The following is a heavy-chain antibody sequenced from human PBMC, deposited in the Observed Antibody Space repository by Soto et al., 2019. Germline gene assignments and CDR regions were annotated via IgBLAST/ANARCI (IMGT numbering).Heavy chain of an antibody. V-gene: IGHV1-18*04. CDR1: GSTFTSYG. Sequence: ASVTVSCTASGSTFTSYGISWVRQAPGQGLEWMGWISAYNGNTNYAQKPQVRATMTTDTATSTAYRGRRSLRSDDTAVNYCAVTVTHYYYYGMDVGGQGP. D-gene: IGHD4-4*01. CDR3: AVTVTHYYYYGMDV. CDR2: ISAYNGNT. J-gene: IGHJ6*02.